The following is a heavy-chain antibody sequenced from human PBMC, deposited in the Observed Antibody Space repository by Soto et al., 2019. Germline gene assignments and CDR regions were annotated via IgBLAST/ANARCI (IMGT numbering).Heavy chain of an antibody. V-gene: IGHV3-21*01. CDR2: ISSSSSYI. Sequence: EVQLVESGGGLVKPGGSLRLSCAASGFTFSSYSMNWVRQAPGKGLEWVSSISSSSSYIYYADSVKGRFTISRDNAKNSLCLQMSSLRGEDTAVYYCARDEIVGRQYGMDVWGQGSTVTVSS. J-gene: IGHJ6*02. CDR1: GFTFSSYS. D-gene: IGHD3-22*01. CDR3: ARDEIVGRQYGMDV.